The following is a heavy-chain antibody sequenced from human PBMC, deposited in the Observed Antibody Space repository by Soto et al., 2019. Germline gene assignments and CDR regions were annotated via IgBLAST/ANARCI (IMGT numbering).Heavy chain of an antibody. CDR3: ARDEHYAFDY. V-gene: IGHV3-48*01. CDR2: ITTXRST. CDR1: GFTFDSYT. Sequence: GXSPRLSCAASGFTFDSYTMNWVRQAPGKGLEGLXYITTXRSTYYQDYVXXRFTMYRXXDKKSVFLQLNSMSADHPALYFCARDEHYAFDYWGQGILVTVSS. D-gene: IGHD4-17*01. J-gene: IGHJ4*02.